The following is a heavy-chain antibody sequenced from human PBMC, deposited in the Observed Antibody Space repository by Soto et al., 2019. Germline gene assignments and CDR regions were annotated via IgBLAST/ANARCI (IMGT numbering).Heavy chain of an antibody. CDR3: GGMTTVTSIDY. V-gene: IGHV4-59*01. CDR2: IYYSGGT. Sequence: SETLSLTCTVSGGSISSYYWSWIRQPPGKGLEWIGYIYYSGGTNYNPSLKSRVTISVDTSKNQFSLKLSSVTAADTAVYYCGGMTTVTSIDYWGQGTLVTVSS. CDR1: GGSISSYY. J-gene: IGHJ4*02. D-gene: IGHD4-17*01.